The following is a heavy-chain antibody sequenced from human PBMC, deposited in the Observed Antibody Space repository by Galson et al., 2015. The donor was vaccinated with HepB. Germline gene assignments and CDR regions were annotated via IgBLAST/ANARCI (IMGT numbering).Heavy chain of an antibody. J-gene: IGHJ6*02. CDR2: INPNNGGT. CDR3: ARGKVGHYYDSNEGMDV. V-gene: IGHV1-2*02. Sequence: SVKVSCKASGYTFTGHYIHWVRQAPGQGLEWMGWINPNNGGTTYAQKLQGMVTMTRDTSINTVYMDLSRLRSDDTAIYYCARGKVGHYYDSNEGMDVWGQGTSVTVS. CDR1: GYTFTGHY. D-gene: IGHD3-22*01.